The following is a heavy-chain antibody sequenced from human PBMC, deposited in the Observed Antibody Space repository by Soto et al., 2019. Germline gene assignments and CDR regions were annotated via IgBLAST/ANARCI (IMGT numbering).Heavy chain of an antibody. V-gene: IGHV3-21*01. CDR1: GFPFSSHS. J-gene: IGHJ6*02. CDR2: ISSSSSYI. Sequence: GGSLRLSFSASGFPFSSHSMNWVRPAPGKGLEWVSSISSSSSYIYYADSVKGRLTISRDNAKNSLYLQMNSLRAEDTAVYYCARDPRYCSSTSCYPMDVWGQGTTFTVSS. D-gene: IGHD2-2*01. CDR3: ARDPRYCSSTSCYPMDV.